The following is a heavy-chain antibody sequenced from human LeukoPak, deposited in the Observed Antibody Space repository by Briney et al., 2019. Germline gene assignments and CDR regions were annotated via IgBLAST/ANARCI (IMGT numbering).Heavy chain of an antibody. V-gene: IGHV1-18*01. J-gene: IGHJ2*01. CDR3: ARDGYFDL. CDR1: GYTFTSYG. CDR2: NSVHNGNT. Sequence: ASVKVSCKASGYTFTSYGIGWVQQAPGQGLEWMGWNSVHNGNTNYARKLQDRVTMTPDTSTSTAYMELRSLRSDDTAVYYCARDGYFDLWGRGTLVTVSS.